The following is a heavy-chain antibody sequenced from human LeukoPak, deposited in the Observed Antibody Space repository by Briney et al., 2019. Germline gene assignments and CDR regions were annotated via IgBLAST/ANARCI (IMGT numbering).Heavy chain of an antibody. D-gene: IGHD3-22*01. CDR2: IYPGDSDT. V-gene: IGHV5-51*01. CDR3: ARSSDSSGYYDHFDY. Sequence: GESLKISCKGSGYSFTSYWIGWVRQMPGKGLEWMAIIYPGDSDTRYSPSFQGQVTISADKSITTAYLQWSSLKASDTAMYYCARSSDSSGYYDHFDYWGQGTLVTVSS. CDR1: GYSFTSYW. J-gene: IGHJ4*02.